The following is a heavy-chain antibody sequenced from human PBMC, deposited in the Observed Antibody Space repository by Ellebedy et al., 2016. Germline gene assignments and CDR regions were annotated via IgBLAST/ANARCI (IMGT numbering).Heavy chain of an antibody. CDR2: ITGSGGST. CDR3: AKGKRGGADLDY. V-gene: IGHV3-23*01. Sequence: GESLKISXAASGFTFSDYAMSWVRQAPGKGLEWVSAITGSGGSTYYADSVKGRFTISRDNSENTLYLQMKSLRADDTAKYYCAKGKRGGADLDYWGQGTPVTVSS. CDR1: GFTFSDYA. J-gene: IGHJ4*02. D-gene: IGHD4/OR15-4a*01.